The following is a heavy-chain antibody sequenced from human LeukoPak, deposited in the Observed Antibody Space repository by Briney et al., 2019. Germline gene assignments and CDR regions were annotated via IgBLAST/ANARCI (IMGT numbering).Heavy chain of an antibody. V-gene: IGHV3-21*01. Sequence: NPGGSLRLSCAASGLTFTNYSMNWVRQSPGRGLEWVSSISTSSSYIYYVDSVKGRFTISRDNAKSSLYLQMNSLRADDTAVYYCARGPVGATSRIWFDLWGQGTLVTVSS. CDR1: GLTFTNYS. J-gene: IGHJ5*02. CDR2: ISTSSSYI. D-gene: IGHD1-26*01. CDR3: ARGPVGATSRIWFDL.